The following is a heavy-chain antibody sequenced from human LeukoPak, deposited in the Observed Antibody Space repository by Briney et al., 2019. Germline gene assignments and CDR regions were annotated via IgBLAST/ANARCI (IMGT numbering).Heavy chain of an antibody. Sequence: PSETLSLTCTVSGGSISSSSYYWGWIRQPPGKGLEWIGSIYYSGSTYYNPSLKSRVTISVDTSKNQFSLKLSSVTAADTAVYYCARAASSGPPTPAAFDIWGQGTMVTVSS. CDR1: GGSISSSSYY. CDR3: ARAASSGPPTPAAFDI. V-gene: IGHV4-39*07. J-gene: IGHJ3*02. D-gene: IGHD3-22*01. CDR2: IYYSGST.